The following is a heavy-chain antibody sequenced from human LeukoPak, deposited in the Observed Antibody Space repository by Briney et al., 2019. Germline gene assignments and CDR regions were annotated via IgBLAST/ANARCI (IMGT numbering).Heavy chain of an antibody. D-gene: IGHD6-19*01. CDR3: ARGHLLNGWFKYDAFEI. Sequence: SETLSLTCTVSGSSITNYYWSWIRQPPGKGLEWIGYIYYSGSTNYNPSLKSRVTISVDTSKNQFSLKLTSVTAADTAVYYCARGHLLNGWFKYDAFEIWGQGTMVTVSS. CDR1: GSSITNYY. V-gene: IGHV4-59*01. CDR2: IYYSGST. J-gene: IGHJ3*02.